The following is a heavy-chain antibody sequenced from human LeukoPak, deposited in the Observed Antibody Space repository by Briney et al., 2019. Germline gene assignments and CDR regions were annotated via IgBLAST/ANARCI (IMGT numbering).Heavy chain of an antibody. CDR2: IYYSGNT. CDR1: GGSISSYY. CDR3: ARLDGDY. Sequence: SETLSLTCTVSGGSISSYYWSWIQQPPGKGLEWIGYIYYSGNTNYNPSLKSRATISVDTSKNQFSLKLSSVTAADTAVYYCARLDGDYWGQGTLVTVSS. V-gene: IGHV4-59*01. J-gene: IGHJ4*02. D-gene: IGHD2-2*03.